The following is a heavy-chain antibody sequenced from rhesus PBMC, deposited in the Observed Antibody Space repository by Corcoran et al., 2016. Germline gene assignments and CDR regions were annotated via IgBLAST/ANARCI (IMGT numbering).Heavy chain of an antibody. CDR2: INSAGSST. J-gene: IGHJ3*01. CDR1: GFTFSNYW. CDR3: AKVRSRYGSNYDAFDF. Sequence: EVQLVESGGGWAKPGGSLRPSGAASGFTFSNYWMYWVRQAPGQGLEWISAINSAGSSTYYADSVKGRFTISRENAKNTLYLQMDSLRAEDTAVYYCAKVRSRYGSNYDAFDFWGQGLRVTVSS. D-gene: IGHD4-29*01. V-gene: IGHV3-28*02.